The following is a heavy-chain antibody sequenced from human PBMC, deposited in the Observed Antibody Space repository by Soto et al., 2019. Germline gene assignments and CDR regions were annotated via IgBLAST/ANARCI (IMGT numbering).Heavy chain of an antibody. J-gene: IGHJ4*02. D-gene: IGHD6-13*01. CDR1: GFTFSSYS. Sequence: LSLTCAASGFTFSSYSMNWVRQAPGKGLEWVSSISSSSSYIYYADSVKGRFTISRDNAKNSLYLQMNSLRAEDTAVYYCARHSSSWYYFDYWGQGTLVTVSS. V-gene: IGHV3-21*01. CDR3: ARHSSSWYYFDY. CDR2: ISSSSSYI.